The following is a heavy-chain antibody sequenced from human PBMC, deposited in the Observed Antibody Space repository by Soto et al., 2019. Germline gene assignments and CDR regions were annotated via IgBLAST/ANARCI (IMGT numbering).Heavy chain of an antibody. CDR2: TYYRSKWYN. CDR1: GDSVSSNSAA. Sequence: QTLSLTCAISGDSVSSNSAAWNWIRQSPSRGLEWLGRTYYRSKWYNDYAVSVKSRITINPDTSKNQFSLQLNSVTPEDTAVYYCARDRIVVVPAAILYYYYYGMDVWGQGTTVTVS. D-gene: IGHD2-2*01. V-gene: IGHV6-1*01. CDR3: ARDRIVVVPAAILYYYYYGMDV. J-gene: IGHJ6*02.